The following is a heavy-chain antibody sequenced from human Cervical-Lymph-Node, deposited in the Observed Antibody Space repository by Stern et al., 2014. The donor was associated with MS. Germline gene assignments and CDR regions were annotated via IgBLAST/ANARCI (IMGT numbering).Heavy chain of an antibody. V-gene: IGHV3-30*18. Sequence: VQLVESGGGEVQPGRSLRLSCAASGFTFSIYGMHWVRQAPGKGLEWVAIISYDGKNKYYADSVKGRLTISRDNSKKTLYLQMNSLRAEDTAVYHCAKETEYYGLDVWGQGTTVTVS. D-gene: IGHD1-14*01. CDR3: AKETEYYGLDV. J-gene: IGHJ6*02. CDR1: GFTFSIYG. CDR2: ISYDGKNK.